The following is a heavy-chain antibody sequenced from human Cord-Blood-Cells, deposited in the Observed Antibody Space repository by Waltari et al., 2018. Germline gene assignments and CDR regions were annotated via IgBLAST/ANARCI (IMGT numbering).Heavy chain of an antibody. CDR2: IYSGGST. CDR1: GFTVSSNY. V-gene: IGHV3-53*01. J-gene: IGHJ3*02. Sequence: EVQLVESGGGLIQPGGSLRLSCAASGFTVSSNYMSWVRQALGKGLEWVSVIYSGGSTYYADSVKGRFTISRDNSKNTLYLQRNSLRAEDTAVYYCARYIAARAFDIWGQGTMVTVSS. D-gene: IGHD6-6*01. CDR3: ARYIAARAFDI.